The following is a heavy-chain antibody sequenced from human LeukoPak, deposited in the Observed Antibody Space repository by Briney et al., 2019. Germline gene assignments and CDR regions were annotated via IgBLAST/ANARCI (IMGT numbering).Heavy chain of an antibody. V-gene: IGHV4-39*01. Sequence: SETLSLTCTVSGGSISSSSYYWGWIRQPPGKGLEWIGSIYYSGSTYYNPSLKSRVTISVDTSKNQFSLKLSSVTAADTAVYYCARAYGDYYFDYWGQGTLVTVSS. J-gene: IGHJ4*02. CDR1: GGSISSSSYY. D-gene: IGHD4-17*01. CDR3: ARAYGDYYFDY. CDR2: IYYSGST.